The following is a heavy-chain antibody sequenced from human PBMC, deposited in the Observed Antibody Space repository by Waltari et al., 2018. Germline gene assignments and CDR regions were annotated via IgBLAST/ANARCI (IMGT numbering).Heavy chain of an antibody. Sequence: EVQLVESGGGLVQPGGSLRLSCAASGFTFSSYWMSWVRQAPGKGLEWVANIKQDGSEKYYVDSVKGRFTISRDNAKNSLYLQMNSLRAEDTAVYYCARASGLTGDRVGWFDPWGQVTLVTVSS. D-gene: IGHD7-27*01. CDR3: ARASGLTGDRVGWFDP. J-gene: IGHJ5*02. CDR1: GFTFSSYW. CDR2: IKQDGSEK. V-gene: IGHV3-7*01.